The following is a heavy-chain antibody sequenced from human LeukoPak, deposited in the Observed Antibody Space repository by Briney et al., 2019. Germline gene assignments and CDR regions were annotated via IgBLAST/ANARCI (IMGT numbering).Heavy chain of an antibody. Sequence: PSETLSLTCAVYGGSFSGYYWSWIRQPPGKGLEWIGEINHSGSTNYNPSLKSRVTISVDTSKNQFSLKLSSVTAADTAVYYCARGAHVLRYFDWSAGVTEYLQHWGQGTLVTVSS. V-gene: IGHV4-34*01. CDR1: GGSFSGYY. CDR2: INHSGST. D-gene: IGHD3-9*01. J-gene: IGHJ1*01. CDR3: ARGAHVLRYFDWSAGVTEYLQH.